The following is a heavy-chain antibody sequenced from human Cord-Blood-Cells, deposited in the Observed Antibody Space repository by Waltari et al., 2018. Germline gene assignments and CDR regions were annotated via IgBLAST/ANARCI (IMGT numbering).Heavy chain of an antibody. CDR2: ISGSGGST. CDR3: AKDLSGSYYYYYYGMDV. Sequence: EVQLLESGGGLVQPGGSLRLSCAASGFTFSSYAMSWVRPAPGQGLEGVSAISGSGGSTYYADSVKGRFTISRDNSKNTLYLQMNSLRAEDTAVYYCAKDLSGSYYYYYYGMDVWGQGTTVTVSS. V-gene: IGHV3-23*01. D-gene: IGHD1-26*01. CDR1: GFTFSSYA. J-gene: IGHJ6*02.